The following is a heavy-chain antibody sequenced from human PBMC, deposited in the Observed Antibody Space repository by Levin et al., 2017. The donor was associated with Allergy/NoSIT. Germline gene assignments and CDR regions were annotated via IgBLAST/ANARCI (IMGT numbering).Heavy chain of an antibody. J-gene: IGHJ4*02. CDR1: GDSVSSNSAA. V-gene: IGHV6-1*01. Sequence: SETLSLTCAISGDSVSSNSAAWNWIRQSPSRGLEWLGRTYYRSKWYNDYAVSVKSRITINPDTSKNQFSLQLNSVTPEDTAVYYCARADTGIVGATAGPFDYWGQGTLVTVSS. CDR2: TYYRSKWYN. D-gene: IGHD1-26*01. CDR3: ARADTGIVGATAGPFDY.